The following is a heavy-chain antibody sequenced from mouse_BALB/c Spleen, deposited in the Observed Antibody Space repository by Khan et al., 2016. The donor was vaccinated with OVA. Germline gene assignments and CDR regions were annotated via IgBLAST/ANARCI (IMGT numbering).Heavy chain of an antibody. CDR3: AIIFYGYDWFAY. V-gene: IGHV2-3*01. Sequence: QVQLKESGPGLVAPSQSLSITCTVSGSSSTSYGVSWARQTPGKGLDWLGVIWSDGNTNDHSSLKSRLTNTKDKSKSQVILKLNSLQTDDTATYYCAIIFYGYDWFAYWGQGTLVTVSA. CDR1: GSSSTSYG. J-gene: IGHJ3*01. CDR2: IWSDGNT. D-gene: IGHD2-2*01.